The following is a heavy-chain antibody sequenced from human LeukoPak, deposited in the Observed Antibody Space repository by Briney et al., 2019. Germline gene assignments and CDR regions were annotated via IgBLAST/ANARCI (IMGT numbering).Heavy chain of an antibody. CDR1: GGSISTSSYY. J-gene: IGHJ5*02. D-gene: IGHD1-7*01. Sequence: PSETLSLTCTVSGGSISTSSYYWGWIRQPPGKGLEWIGSINYSGSTFYNPSLKSRVTISVDTSKNQFSLRLSSMTAADAAVYYCARSNWNYENWFDPWGQGTLVTVSS. CDR3: ARSNWNYENWFDP. CDR2: INYSGST. V-gene: IGHV4-39*01.